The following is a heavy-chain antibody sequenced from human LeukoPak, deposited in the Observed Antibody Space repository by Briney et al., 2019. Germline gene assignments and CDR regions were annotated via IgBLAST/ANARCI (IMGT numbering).Heavy chain of an antibody. CDR2: IIPIFGTA. J-gene: IGHJ2*01. Sequence: SVRVSCKASGGTFSSYAISWVRQAPGQGLEWMGGIIPIFGTANYAQKFQGRVTITTDESTSTAYMELSSLRSEDTAVYYCARTPQDYGGNPPDLWGRGTLVTVSS. CDR3: ARTPQDYGGNPPDL. D-gene: IGHD4-23*01. V-gene: IGHV1-69*05. CDR1: GGTFSSYA.